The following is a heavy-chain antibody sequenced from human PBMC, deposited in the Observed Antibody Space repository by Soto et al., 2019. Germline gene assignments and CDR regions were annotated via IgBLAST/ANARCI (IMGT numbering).Heavy chain of an antibody. Sequence: QVQLVQSGAEVKKPGSSVKVSCKASGGTFRTYSITWVRQARGQGLEWMGKIIPILDMANYAQKFQGRVTITADKSTSIAYMELNTLRSEDTAVYYCARGPVVVVPDDMFTRHNWFDPWGQGTRVTVSS. CDR1: GGTFRTYS. J-gene: IGHJ5*02. CDR2: IIPILDMA. CDR3: ARGPVVVVPDDMFTRHNWFDP. V-gene: IGHV1-69*02. D-gene: IGHD2-2*01.